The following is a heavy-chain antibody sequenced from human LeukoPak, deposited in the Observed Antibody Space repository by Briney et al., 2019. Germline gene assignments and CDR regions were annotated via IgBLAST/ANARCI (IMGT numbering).Heavy chain of an antibody. V-gene: IGHV1-18*01. J-gene: IGHJ1*01. Sequence: ASVKVSCKASGYTFTSYGISWVRQAPGQGLEWMGWISAYNGNTNYAQKLQGRVTMTTDTSTSTAYMELRSLRSDDTAVYYCARNYYDSSGYYYSAEYFQHWGQGTLVTVSS. CDR3: ARNYYDSSGYYYSAEYFQH. CDR2: ISAYNGNT. D-gene: IGHD3-22*01. CDR1: GYTFTSYG.